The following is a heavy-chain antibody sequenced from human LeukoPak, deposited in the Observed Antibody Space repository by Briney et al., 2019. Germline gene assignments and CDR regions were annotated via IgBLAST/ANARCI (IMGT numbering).Heavy chain of an antibody. CDR2: IKQDGSEK. D-gene: IGHD3-10*01. J-gene: IGHJ4*02. V-gene: IGHV3-7*04. CDR3: AREYYYGSGSYYNGY. CDR1: GFTFRSYW. Sequence: GSLRLSCAASGFTFRSYWMTWVRQAPEKGLEWVANIKQDGSEKYYVDSVKGRFTISRDNANNSLYLQMNSLRAEDTAVYYCAREYYYGSGSYYNGYWGQGTLVTVSS.